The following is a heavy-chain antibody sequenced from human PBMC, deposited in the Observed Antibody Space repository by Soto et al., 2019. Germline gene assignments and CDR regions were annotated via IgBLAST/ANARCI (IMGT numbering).Heavy chain of an antibody. CDR1: GCTFTDYY. Sequence: ASVKVSCKASGCTFTDYYIHGVRQAPGQGLEWMGWINPNSGGTNYAQKFQGRVTMTRDTSISTAHMELSRLRSDDTAAYYCVSILELPYYYHGMDVWGQGTTVTVSS. CDR2: INPNSGGT. V-gene: IGHV1-2*02. J-gene: IGHJ6*02. CDR3: VSILELPYYYHGMDV. D-gene: IGHD1-7*01.